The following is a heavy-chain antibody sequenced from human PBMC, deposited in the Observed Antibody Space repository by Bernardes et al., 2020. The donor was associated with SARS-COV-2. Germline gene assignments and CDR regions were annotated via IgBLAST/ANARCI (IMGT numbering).Heavy chain of an antibody. CDR3: ARGRRLRGAFDI. Sequence: TLSLTCTVSGGSISSDYWSWIRQPAGQGLEWIGEINHSGSTNYNPSLKSRVTISVDTSKNQFSLKLSSVTAADTAVYYCARGRRLRGAFDIWGQGTMVTVSS. D-gene: IGHD5-12*01. V-gene: IGHV4-34*01. J-gene: IGHJ3*02. CDR1: GGSISSDY. CDR2: INHSGST.